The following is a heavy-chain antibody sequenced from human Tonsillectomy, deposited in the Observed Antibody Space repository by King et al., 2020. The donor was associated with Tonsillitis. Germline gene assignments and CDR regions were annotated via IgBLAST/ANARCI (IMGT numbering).Heavy chain of an antibody. CDR2: IYAAGYT. CDR1: GGPLNIGSFY. D-gene: IGHD5-18*01. Sequence: MQLQESGPGLMKPSQTLSLTCTVSGGPLNIGSFYWNWIRQPAGKGLEWIGRIYAAGYTNYNPSLNSRVTISLDTSKNQFSLNLDSVTAADTAVYYCARDSGYSYGPTLDNWGQGTLVTVSS. CDR3: ARDSGYSYGPTLDN. J-gene: IGHJ4*02. V-gene: IGHV4-61*02.